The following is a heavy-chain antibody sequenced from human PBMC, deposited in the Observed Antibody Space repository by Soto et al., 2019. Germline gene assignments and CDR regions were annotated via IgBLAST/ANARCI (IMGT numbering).Heavy chain of an antibody. CDR3: ATASPYIVIRRIMYYFAMEV. Sequence: QVQLVQSGAEVKKPGSSVKVSCTASGDTFSSFTISWLRQAPGQGLEWMGGIIPVFGTTDYEQRFQGRVTITADGSSSTAYMELSSLRSADTAVYYCATASPYIVIRRIMYYFAMEVWGQGTEVTVSS. D-gene: IGHD2-8*01. V-gene: IGHV1-69*01. CDR1: GDTFSSFT. CDR2: IIPVFGTT. J-gene: IGHJ6*02.